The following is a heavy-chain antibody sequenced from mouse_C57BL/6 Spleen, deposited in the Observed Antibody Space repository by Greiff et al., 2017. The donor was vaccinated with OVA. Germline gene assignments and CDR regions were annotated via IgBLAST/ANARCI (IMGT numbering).Heavy chain of an antibody. Sequence: EVKLQESGGGLVKPGGSLKLSCAASGFTFSSYAMSWVRQTPEKRLEWVATISDGGSYTYYPDNVKGRFTISRDNAKNNLYLQMSHLKSEDTAMYYCARDRTWFAYWGQGTLVTVSA. J-gene: IGHJ3*01. CDR3: ARDRTWFAY. CDR1: GFTFSSYA. CDR2: ISDGGSYT. V-gene: IGHV5-4*01.